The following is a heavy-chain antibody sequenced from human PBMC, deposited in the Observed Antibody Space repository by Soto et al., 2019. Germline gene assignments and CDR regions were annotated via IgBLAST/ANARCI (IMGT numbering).Heavy chain of an antibody. V-gene: IGHV4-30-2*01. CDR3: ARAQFYSGSGNYNNLMFDA. CDR1: GGSVGGVGYS. CDR2: MYHSGTF. Sequence: SETLSLTCAVSGGSVGGVGYSWSWIRQPPGGGLEWIGYMYHSGTFLKSPSLKTRLTMSLDMSKNQFSLTLNSMTAADTAVYYCARAQFYSGSGNYNNLMFDAWGQGIQVTVSS. J-gene: IGHJ5*02. D-gene: IGHD3-10*01.